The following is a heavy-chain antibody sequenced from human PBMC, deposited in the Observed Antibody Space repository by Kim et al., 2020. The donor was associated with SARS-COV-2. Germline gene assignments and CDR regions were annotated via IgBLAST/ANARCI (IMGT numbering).Heavy chain of an antibody. Sequence: SETLSLTCAVYGGSFSGYYWSWIRQPPGKGLEWIGEINHSGSTNYNPSLKSRVTISVDTSKNQFSLKLSSVTAADTAVYYCARYSSLYSSGWYFDYWGQGTLVTVSS. V-gene: IGHV4-34*01. CDR2: INHSGST. CDR3: ARYSSLYSSGWYFDY. J-gene: IGHJ4*02. CDR1: GGSFSGYY. D-gene: IGHD6-19*01.